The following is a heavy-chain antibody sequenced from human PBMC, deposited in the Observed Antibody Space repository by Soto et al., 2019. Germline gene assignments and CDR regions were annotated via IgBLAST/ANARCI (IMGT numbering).Heavy chain of an antibody. Sequence: GESLKISCKGSGYSFTSYWIGWVRQMPGKGLEWMGIIYPGDSDTRYSPSFQGQVTISADKSISTAYLQWSSLKASDTAMYYCARLDVVVVAAHQPYDAFDIWGQGTMVTVSS. CDR1: GYSFTSYW. CDR2: IYPGDSDT. J-gene: IGHJ3*02. CDR3: ARLDVVVVAAHQPYDAFDI. D-gene: IGHD2-15*01. V-gene: IGHV5-51*01.